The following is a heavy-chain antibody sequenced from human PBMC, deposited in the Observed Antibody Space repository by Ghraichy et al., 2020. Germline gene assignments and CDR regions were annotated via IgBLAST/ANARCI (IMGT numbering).Heavy chain of an antibody. Sequence: SETLSLTCTVSGGSISSSSYYWVWLRPPPGKGLEWIGSIYYSGSTYYNPSLKSRVTISVDTSKNQFSLKLSSVTAADTAVYYCAREREYYYDTYYYNWFDPWGQGTLVTVSS. CDR1: GGSISSSSYY. CDR3: AREREYYYDTYYYNWFDP. J-gene: IGHJ5*02. V-gene: IGHV4-39*07. CDR2: IYYSGST. D-gene: IGHD3-22*01.